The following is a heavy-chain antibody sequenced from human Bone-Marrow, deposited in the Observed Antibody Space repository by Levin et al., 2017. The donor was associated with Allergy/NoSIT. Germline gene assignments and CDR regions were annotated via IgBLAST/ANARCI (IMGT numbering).Heavy chain of an antibody. D-gene: IGHD2-2*01. CDR3: AREGVPAAVMYDYYYYAVDV. J-gene: IGHJ6*02. V-gene: IGHV3-11*01. CDR1: GFTVSDYY. Sequence: GGSLRLSCAASGFTVSDYYMTWVRQAPGKGLEWISYISASGSRKYYADSVRGRFTISRDNAQNSLYLQMNSLRPEDTAVYYCAREGVPAAVMYDYYYYAVDVWGQGTTVTVSS. CDR2: ISASGSRK.